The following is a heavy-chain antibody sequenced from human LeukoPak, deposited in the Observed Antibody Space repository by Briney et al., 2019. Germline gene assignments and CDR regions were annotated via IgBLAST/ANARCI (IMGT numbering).Heavy chain of an antibody. CDR2: ISGSGAST. J-gene: IGHJ4*02. Sequence: GGSLRLSCLTSGFTFSTNAMSWVRQAPGKGLEWISGISGSGASTYYADSVKGRFTISRDHSKNTLYLQMNSLRAEDTAVYYCAKVGSVQLWFFDYWGQGTLVTVSS. CDR1: GFTFSTNA. D-gene: IGHD5-18*01. V-gene: IGHV3-23*01. CDR3: AKVGSVQLWFFDY.